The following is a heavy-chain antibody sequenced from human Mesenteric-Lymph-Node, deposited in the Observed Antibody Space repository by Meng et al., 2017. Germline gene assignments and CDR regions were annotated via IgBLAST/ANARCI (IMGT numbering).Heavy chain of an antibody. D-gene: IGHD6-13*01. CDR2: INHSGST. Sequence: QVQLQQWGAGRFKPSETLSLTCAVYGGSFSGYYWSWIRQPPGKGLGWIGEINHSGSTNYNPSLKSRVTISVDTSKNQFSLKLSSVTAADTAVYYCARVAAAGNEWFDPWGQGTLVTVSS. CDR1: GGSFSGYY. CDR3: ARVAAAGNEWFDP. V-gene: IGHV4-34*01. J-gene: IGHJ5*02.